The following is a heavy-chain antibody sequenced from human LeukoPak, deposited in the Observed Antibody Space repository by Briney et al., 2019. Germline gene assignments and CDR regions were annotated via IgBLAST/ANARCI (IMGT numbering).Heavy chain of an antibody. D-gene: IGHD3-22*01. CDR1: GFTFSTYG. CDR3: AKDGMYYYDSSGYPTSDAFDI. J-gene: IGHJ3*02. CDR2: IRSDGSK. Sequence: PGGSLRVSCAASGFTFSTYGIHWVRQAAGKGLEWVAFIRSDGSKYYADSVKGRFTISRDNSKNTLYLQMNSLRAEDTAVYYCAKDGMYYYDSSGYPTSDAFDIWGQGTMVTVSS. V-gene: IGHV3-30*02.